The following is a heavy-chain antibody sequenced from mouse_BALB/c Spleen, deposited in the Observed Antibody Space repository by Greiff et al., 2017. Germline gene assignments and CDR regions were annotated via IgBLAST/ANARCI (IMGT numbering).Heavy chain of an antibody. D-gene: IGHD1-1*01. CDR1: GFTFSDYY. V-gene: IGHV5-4*02. CDR2: ISDGGSYT. J-gene: IGHJ4*01. CDR3: ARGGTTVKVYAMDY. Sequence: EVKLMESGGGLVKPGGSLKLSCAASGFTFSDYYMYWVRQTPEKRLEWVATISDGGSYTYYPDSVKGRFTISRDNAKNNLYLQMSSLKSEDTAMYYCARGGTTVKVYAMDYWGQGTSVTVSS.